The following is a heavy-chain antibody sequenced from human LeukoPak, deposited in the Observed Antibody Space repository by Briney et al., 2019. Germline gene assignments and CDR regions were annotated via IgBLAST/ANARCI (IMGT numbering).Heavy chain of an antibody. Sequence: PGGSLRLSCAASGFTFSSFWMTWVRQAPAKGLEWVANIKQDGSEKFYVDSVKGRFTISRDNAKNSLYLQMNSLRAEDTAVYYCASRVYYYDSGTRIIWGQGTLVTVSS. CDR3: ASRVYYYDSGTRII. CDR1: GFTFSSFW. V-gene: IGHV3-7*01. D-gene: IGHD3-10*01. CDR2: IKQDGSEK. J-gene: IGHJ4*02.